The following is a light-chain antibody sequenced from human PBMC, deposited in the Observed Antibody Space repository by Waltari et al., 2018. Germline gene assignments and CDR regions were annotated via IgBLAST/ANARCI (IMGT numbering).Light chain of an antibody. V-gene: IGLV1-44*01. CDR1: SSTIGSNT. CDR3: AAWDDSLNGPV. J-gene: IGLJ3*02. CDR2: SDN. Sequence: QSVLTQSPSASGTPGQRVTISCSGSSSTIGSNTVNWYQQPPGTAPKLLIYSDNRRPSGVPDRVSGSKSGTSASLAISGLHSEDEADYYCAAWDDSLNGPVFGGGTKLTVL.